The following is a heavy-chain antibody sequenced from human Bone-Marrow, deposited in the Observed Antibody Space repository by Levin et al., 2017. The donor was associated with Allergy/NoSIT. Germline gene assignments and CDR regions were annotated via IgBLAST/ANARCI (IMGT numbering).Heavy chain of an antibody. Sequence: ASVKVSCKASGGSFSSYPINWVRQAPGQGLEWMGRIIPMPGITNYTQNFQERVTITADRSTSTAYMEPSSLRSEDTAVYYCARAFYYDSSGNYRSAFDLWGQGTRVTVS. V-gene: IGHV1-69*04. CDR2: IIPMPGIT. D-gene: IGHD3-22*01. CDR1: GGSFSSYP. J-gene: IGHJ3*01. CDR3: ARAFYYDSSGNYRSAFDL.